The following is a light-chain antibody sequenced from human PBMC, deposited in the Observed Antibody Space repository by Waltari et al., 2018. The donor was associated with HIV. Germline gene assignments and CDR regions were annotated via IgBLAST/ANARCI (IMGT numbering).Light chain of an antibody. CDR2: WAS. J-gene: IGKJ1*01. V-gene: IGKV4-1*01. CDR3: QQYYSPPWT. CDR1: QSVLYSSNSQNY. Sequence: DIVMTQSPDSLAVSLGERALISCKSCQSVLYSSNSQNYLAWYQQKSGRPPRLLIYWASNRQSGVPDRFSGSGSGTDFTLIINSLQAEDVGVYYCQQYYSPPWTFGQGTKVEVK.